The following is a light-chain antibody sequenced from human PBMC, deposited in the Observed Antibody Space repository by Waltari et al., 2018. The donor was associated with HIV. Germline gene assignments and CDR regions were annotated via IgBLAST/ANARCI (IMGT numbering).Light chain of an antibody. CDR3: QQYYTAPYT. CDR2: WRS. J-gene: IGKJ2*01. CDR1: RNVFGMTYQVGY. Sequence: IVMTQSPASLAVTLGDRVTINCKSSRNVFGMTYQVGYLSLYLQKPGPPPKLLISWRSTREVGVPGRCSAGGYGTECTLTISSLQEEDVCVYYCQQYYTAPYTVGQGTRVEVK. V-gene: IGKV4-1*01.